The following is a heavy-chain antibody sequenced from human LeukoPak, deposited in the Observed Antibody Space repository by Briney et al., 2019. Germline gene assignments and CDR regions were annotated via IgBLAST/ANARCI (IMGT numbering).Heavy chain of an antibody. D-gene: IGHD3-16*02. CDR2: IYYSGST. V-gene: IGHV4-30-4*07. J-gene: IGHJ3*01. CDR1: GGSISSGGYS. Sequence: PSETLSLTCTVSGGSISSGGYSWSWIRQPPGKGLEWIGYIYYSGSTYHNPSLKSRVTISVDTSKNQFSLKLSSVTAADTAVYYCARGYRHWGQGTMVTVSS. CDR3: ARGYRH.